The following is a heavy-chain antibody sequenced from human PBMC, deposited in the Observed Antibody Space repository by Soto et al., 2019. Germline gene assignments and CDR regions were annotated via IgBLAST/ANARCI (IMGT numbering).Heavy chain of an antibody. D-gene: IGHD6-19*01. V-gene: IGHV4-4*02. Sequence: QVHLPQSGPGLAKPSGTLSLTGAVSGGALTTNWWSWVRQPPGQGLEWIWEIYHSGTTNSYPSLRFRGTISVANSKTPFSPNLNPWTAPDSAIYYSPRHIAVPPTRGFEYWGQGNLVTVSS. J-gene: IGHJ4*02. CDR3: PRHIAVPPTRGFEY. CDR2: IYHSGTT. CDR1: GGALTTNW.